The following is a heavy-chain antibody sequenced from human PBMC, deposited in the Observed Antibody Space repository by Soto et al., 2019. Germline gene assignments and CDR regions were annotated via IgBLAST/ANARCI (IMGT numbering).Heavy chain of an antibody. D-gene: IGHD2-2*01. J-gene: IGHJ6*02. CDR3: ARDVEMELGYCSTTSCHRFYGMDV. CDR1: GFNFQNYD. V-gene: IGHV3-23*01. CDR2: ISRGGDDT. Sequence: GGSLRLSCAGSGFNFQNYDMSWVRQAPGKGLEWVSGISRGGDDTYYADSVKGRFFISRDNSKNTLYLQMNSLRAEDTAVYYCARDVEMELGYCSTTSCHRFYGMDVWGQGTTVTVSS.